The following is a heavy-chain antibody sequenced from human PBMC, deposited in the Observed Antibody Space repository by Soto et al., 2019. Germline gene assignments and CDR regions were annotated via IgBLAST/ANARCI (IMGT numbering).Heavy chain of an antibody. D-gene: IGHD4-17*01. CDR1: GYSISSGYY. CDR3: ARDRSAYGDYALDY. Sequence: PSETLSLTCAVSGYSISSGYYWGWIRQPPGKGLEWIGSISQSGNTYYNPSLRSRFTISVDTSKNHFFLNLNSVTDADTAAYFCARDRSAYGDYALDYWGQGTLVTVSS. V-gene: IGHV4-38-2*02. J-gene: IGHJ4*02. CDR2: ISQSGNT.